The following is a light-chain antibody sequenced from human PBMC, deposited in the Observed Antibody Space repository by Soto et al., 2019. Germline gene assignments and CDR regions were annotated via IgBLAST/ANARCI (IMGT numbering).Light chain of an antibody. CDR2: KAS. CDR3: QQYNIYWT. CDR1: QSVSSS. Sequence: DIQMTQSPSTLSASVGDRVTITCRASQSVSSSLAWYQQKPGKAPKLLIYKASILESGVPSRFSGSGSETEFTLTITSVQPDDFATYFFQQYNIYWTFGQGTKVEIK. J-gene: IGKJ1*01. V-gene: IGKV1-5*03.